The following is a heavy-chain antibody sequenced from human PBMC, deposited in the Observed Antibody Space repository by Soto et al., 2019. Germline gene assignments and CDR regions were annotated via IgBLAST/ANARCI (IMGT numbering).Heavy chain of an antibody. CDR3: AREAGDSSGYYHTYNWFDP. J-gene: IGHJ5*02. D-gene: IGHD3-22*01. V-gene: IGHV1-18*01. CDR2: IGAYNGNT. CDR1: GYSITSYG. Sequence: GASVELSCKASGYSITSYGISWARHAPEQGLEWMGWIGAYNGNTNYAQKLQGRVTMTTDTSTSTAYMELRSLRSDDTAVYYCAREAGDSSGYYHTYNWFDPWGQGTLVTVSS.